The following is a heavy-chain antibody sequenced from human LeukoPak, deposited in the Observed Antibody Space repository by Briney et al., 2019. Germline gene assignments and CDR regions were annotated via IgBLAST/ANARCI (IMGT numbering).Heavy chain of an antibody. J-gene: IGHJ5*02. D-gene: IGHD2-15*01. CDR3: AGEDIVVALNWFDP. V-gene: IGHV3-30*04. CDR2: ISYDGSNK. Sequence: PGRSLRLSCAASGFTFSSYAMHWVRQAPGKGLEWVAVISYDGSNKYYADSVKGRFTISRDNSKNTLYLQMNSLRAEDTAVYYCAGEDIVVALNWFDPWGQGTLVTVSS. CDR1: GFTFSSYA.